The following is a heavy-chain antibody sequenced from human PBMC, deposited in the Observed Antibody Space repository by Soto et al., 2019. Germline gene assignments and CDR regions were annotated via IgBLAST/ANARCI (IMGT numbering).Heavy chain of an antibody. CDR2: INAGNGNT. CDR1: GYTFTSYA. Sequence: ASVKVSCKASGYTFTSYAMHWVRQAPGQRLEWMGWINAGNGNTKYSQKFQGRVTITADESTSTAYMELSSLRSEDTAVYYCARGAEFESYYDSSGYHNWGQGTLVTVSS. D-gene: IGHD3-22*01. V-gene: IGHV1-3*01. CDR3: ARGAEFESYYDSSGYHN. J-gene: IGHJ4*02.